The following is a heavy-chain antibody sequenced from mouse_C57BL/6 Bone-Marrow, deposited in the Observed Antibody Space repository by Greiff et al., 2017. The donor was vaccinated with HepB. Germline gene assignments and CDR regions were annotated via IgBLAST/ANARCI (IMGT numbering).Heavy chain of an antibody. CDR3: TRSGYYGSSKGYYAMDY. D-gene: IGHD1-1*01. J-gene: IGHJ4*01. Sequence: VQLQQPGAELVKPGASVKLSCKASGYTFTSYWLHWVKQRPGQGLEWIGMIHPNSGSTNYNEKFKSKATLTVDKSSSTAYMQLSILTSEDSAVYYCTRSGYYGSSKGYYAMDYWGQGTSVTVSS. CDR1: GYTFTSYW. CDR2: IHPNSGST. V-gene: IGHV1-64*01.